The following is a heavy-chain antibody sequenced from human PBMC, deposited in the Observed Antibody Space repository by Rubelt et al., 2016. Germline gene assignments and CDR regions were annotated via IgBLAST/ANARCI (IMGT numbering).Heavy chain of an antibody. D-gene: IGHD2-2*02. J-gene: IGHJ4*02. CDR3: AVRAATAIRGDRFDY. V-gene: IGHV4-39*01. Sequence: QLQLQESGPGLVKPSETLSLTCTVSGGSISSSSYYWGWIRQPPGKGLEWIGSIYYSGSTYYNPSLKRRFTISLDTSKNRFSLKRSSVTAADTAVYYCAVRAATAIRGDRFDYWGQGTLGTVSS. CDR1: GGSISSSSYY. CDR2: IYYSGST.